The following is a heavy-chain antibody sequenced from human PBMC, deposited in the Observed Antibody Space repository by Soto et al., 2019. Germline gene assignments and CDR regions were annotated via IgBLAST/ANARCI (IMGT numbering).Heavy chain of an antibody. J-gene: IGHJ4*02. V-gene: IGHV3-49*02. Sequence: QYLTICCEASAFTFSSDTINCARHCPLNWLEWVGLIRSAAYGETTEYAASVKGRFTISRDDSKSIAYLQMNSLKTEDTAVYYCTRGVSYDSSGPNFDYWGQGTLVTVSS. CDR1: AFTFSSDT. D-gene: IGHD3-22*01. CDR2: IRSAAYGETT. CDR3: TRGVSYDSSGPNFDY.